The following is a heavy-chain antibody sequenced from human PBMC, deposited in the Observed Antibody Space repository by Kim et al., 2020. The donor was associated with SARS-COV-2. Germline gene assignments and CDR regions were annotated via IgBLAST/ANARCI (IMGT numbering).Heavy chain of an antibody. D-gene: IGHD3-3*01. Sequence: GGSLRLSCAASGFTFSSYWMSWVRQAPGKGLEWVANIKQDGSEKYYVDSVKGRFTISRDNAKNSLYLQMNSLRAEDTAVYYCARQLIPQYDFWSGDTFDYGMDVWGQGTTVAVSS. CDR2: IKQDGSEK. CDR1: GFTFSSYW. CDR3: ARQLIPQYDFWSGDTFDYGMDV. V-gene: IGHV3-7*01. J-gene: IGHJ6*02.